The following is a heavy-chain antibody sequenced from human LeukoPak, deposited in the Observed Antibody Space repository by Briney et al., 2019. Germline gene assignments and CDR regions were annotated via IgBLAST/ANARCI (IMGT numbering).Heavy chain of an antibody. J-gene: IGHJ3*02. D-gene: IGHD6-13*01. CDR2: ISYDGSNK. CDR1: GFTFSSYG. CDR3: AKAPYSPLGDAFDI. V-gene: IGHV3-30*18. Sequence: GGSLRLSCAASGFTFSSYGMHWVRQAPGKGLEWVAVISYDGSNKYYADSVKGRFTISRDNSKNTLYLQMNSLRAEDTAVYYCAKAPYSPLGDAFDIWGQGTMVTVSS.